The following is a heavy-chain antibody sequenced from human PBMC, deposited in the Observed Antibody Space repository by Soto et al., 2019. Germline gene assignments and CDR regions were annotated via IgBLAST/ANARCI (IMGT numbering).Heavy chain of an antibody. D-gene: IGHD6-19*01. V-gene: IGHV1-69*12. CDR3: ARPGSSGWFSWFDP. J-gene: IGHJ5*02. Sequence: QVQLVQSGAEVKKPGSSVKVSCKASGGTFSSYAISWVRQAPGQGLEWMGGIIPIFGTANYAQKFQGRVTITADESTSTAYMERSSLRSEDTAVYYCARPGSSGWFSWFDPWGQGTLVTVSS. CDR2: IIPIFGTA. CDR1: GGTFSSYA.